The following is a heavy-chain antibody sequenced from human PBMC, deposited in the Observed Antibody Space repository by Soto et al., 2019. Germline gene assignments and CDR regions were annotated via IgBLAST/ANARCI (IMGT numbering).Heavy chain of an antibody. Sequence: SQTLSLTCTVSNGSISRGGYSWSWIRQTPGKGLEWIGYIYPTGKTYYNPSLKNRATLSIDTSQNQFSLQLTSVTAADTAVYYCARAPPGPAPRWGVWGQGTTVTVSS. D-gene: IGHD3-16*01. CDR2: IYPTGKT. CDR1: NGSISRGGYS. V-gene: IGHV4-30-2*01. CDR3: ARAPPGPAPRWGV. J-gene: IGHJ6*02.